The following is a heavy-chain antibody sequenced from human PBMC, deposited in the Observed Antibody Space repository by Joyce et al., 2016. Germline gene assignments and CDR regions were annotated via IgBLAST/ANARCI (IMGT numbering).Heavy chain of an antibody. D-gene: IGHD6-19*01. CDR1: GFTFSSYW. J-gene: IGHJ4*02. CDR3: VRDSGYSRAWTFDY. Sequence: EVQLVESGGGLVQPGGSLRLSCAASGFTFSSYWMHWVRQTPGKGLVWVSRISSDVNSISYADSVKGRFTISRDNAKNTLYLQMNSLRAEDTAVYYCVRDSGYSRAWTFDYWGQGTPVTVSS. V-gene: IGHV3-74*01. CDR2: ISSDVNSI.